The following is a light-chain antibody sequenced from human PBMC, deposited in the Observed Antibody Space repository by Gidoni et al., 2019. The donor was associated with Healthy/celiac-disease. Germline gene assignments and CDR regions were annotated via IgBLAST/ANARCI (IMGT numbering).Light chain of an antibody. CDR2: DAS. CDR1: QGISSA. V-gene: IGKV1-13*02. J-gene: IGKJ5*01. CDR3: QQFNSYIT. Sequence: AIQLTQSPSSLSASVGDRVTITCRASQGISSALAWYQQKPGKATKLLIYDASSLESGVPSRFSGSGSGTDFTLTISSLQPEDFATYYCQQFNSYITFGQGTRLEIK.